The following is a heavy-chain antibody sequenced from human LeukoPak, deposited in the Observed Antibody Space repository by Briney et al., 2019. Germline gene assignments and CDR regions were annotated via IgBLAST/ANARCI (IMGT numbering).Heavy chain of an antibody. CDR1: GDSISYYY. CDR3: ATGRVSYGTEY. Sequence: SDTLTLTCSFSGDSISYYYWSWVRQPPGKGLEWIGYVYYNATTIYKPYLIYTPSLKSRVTIPLDTSKNQFSLKLSSVTAADTAMYYCATGRVSYGTEYWGPGTRVAVSS. D-gene: IGHD3-10*01. V-gene: IGHV4-59*07. J-gene: IGHJ4*02. CDR2: VYYNATT.